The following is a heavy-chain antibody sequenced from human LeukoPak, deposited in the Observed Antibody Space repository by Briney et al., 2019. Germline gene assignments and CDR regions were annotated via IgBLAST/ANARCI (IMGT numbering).Heavy chain of an antibody. CDR2: ISCGGSNK. V-gene: IGHV3-30*18. CDR3: AKDRSATAPTHVHPRIFPRIDY. D-gene: IGHD2-15*01. J-gene: IGHJ4*02. Sequence: GRSLRLFCAASVFIFSNYGMHWVRKARGRGRECVAVISCGGSNKYYADSVKGRLTISRDNSKNTLYLQMNSLRAEDTAVYYCAKDRSATAPTHVHPRIFPRIDYWGQGTPVTVSS. CDR1: VFIFSNYG.